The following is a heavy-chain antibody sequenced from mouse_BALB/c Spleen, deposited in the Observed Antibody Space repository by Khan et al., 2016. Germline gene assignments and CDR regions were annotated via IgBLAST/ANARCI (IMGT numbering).Heavy chain of an antibody. J-gene: IGHJ3*01. V-gene: IGHV14-3*02. CDR1: GFNIKDTY. CDR3: ARSYYDSWFVY. Sequence: VQLQQSGAELVKPGASVKLSCTASGFNIKDTYMHWMIQRPEQGLEWSGRIDPANDNTKYDPKFQGKATITADTSSNTAYLQLSSLTSEDTAVYYCARSYYDSWFVYWGQGTLVTVSA. CDR2: IDPANDNT. D-gene: IGHD2-4*01.